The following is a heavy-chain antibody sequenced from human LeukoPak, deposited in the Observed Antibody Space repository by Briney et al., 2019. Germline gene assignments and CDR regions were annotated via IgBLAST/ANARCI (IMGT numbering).Heavy chain of an antibody. D-gene: IGHD5-12*01. CDR2: IYTSGST. CDR1: GGSISSGSYY. CDR3: ARDRGTSGYDRPYYYYMDV. V-gene: IGHV4-61*02. Sequence: PSQTLSLTCTVSGGSISSGSYYWSWIRQPAGKGLEWIGRIYTSGSTNYNPSLKSRVTISVDTSKNQFSLKLSSVTAADTAVYYCARDRGTSGYDRPYYYYMDVWGKGTTVTISS. J-gene: IGHJ6*03.